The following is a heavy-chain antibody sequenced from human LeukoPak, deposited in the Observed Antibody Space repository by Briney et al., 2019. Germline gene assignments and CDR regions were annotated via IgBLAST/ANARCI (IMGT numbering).Heavy chain of an antibody. D-gene: IGHD5-18*01. CDR3: ARGYGYADY. CDR1: ALSFSSYT. V-gene: IGHV3-30*04. Sequence: GGSLRLSCAASALSFSSYTMHWVRQAPGKGLEWVAVLSYDGSDEYYVDSVKGRFTISRDNSKNTLYLQMSSLRAEDTAVYYCARGYGYADYWGQGTLVTVSS. J-gene: IGHJ4*02. CDR2: LSYDGSDE.